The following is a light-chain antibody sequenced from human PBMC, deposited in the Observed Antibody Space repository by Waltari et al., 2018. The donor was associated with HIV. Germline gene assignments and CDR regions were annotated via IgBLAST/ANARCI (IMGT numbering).Light chain of an antibody. Sequence: QSALTQPASVSGSPGQSVTISCTGTNSDIGGYKYVSWYQQQPGRAPKLIIYEVNTPPSGVSTRFSGSKSGNTASLTISGLQADDEADYFCTSYATSRAKVFGTGTTVTVL. CDR3: TSYATSRAKV. J-gene: IGLJ1*01. CDR2: EVN. CDR1: NSDIGGYKY. V-gene: IGLV2-14*03.